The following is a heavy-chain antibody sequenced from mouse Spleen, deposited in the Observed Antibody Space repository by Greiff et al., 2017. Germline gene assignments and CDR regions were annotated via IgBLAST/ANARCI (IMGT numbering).Heavy chain of an antibody. D-gene: IGHD2-14*01. CDR3: ARDGYYYAMDY. Sequence: VQRVESEGGLVQPGSSMKLSCTASGFTFSDYYMAWVRQVPEKGLEWVANINYDGSSTYYLDSLKSRFIISRDNAKNILYLQMSSLKSEDTATYYCARDGYYYAMDYWGQGTSVTVSS. CDR2: INYDGSST. V-gene: IGHV5-16*01. J-gene: IGHJ4*01. CDR1: GFTFSDYY.